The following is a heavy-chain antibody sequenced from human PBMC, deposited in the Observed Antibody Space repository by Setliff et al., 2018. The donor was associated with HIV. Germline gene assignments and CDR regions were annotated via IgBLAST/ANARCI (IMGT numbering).Heavy chain of an antibody. CDR2: IHYSGAT. J-gene: IGHJ3*02. CDR3: ARHSPNVGVRGDAFDI. CDR1: GGSISSHY. Sequence: PSETLSLTCTVSGGSISSHYWIWIRQPPGKGLEWIGYIHYSGATNYNPSLKSRATISLDTSRTQFSLRLSSVTAADTAVYYCARHSPNVGVRGDAFDIWGQGTVVTVSS. V-gene: IGHV4-59*08. D-gene: IGHD2-8*01.